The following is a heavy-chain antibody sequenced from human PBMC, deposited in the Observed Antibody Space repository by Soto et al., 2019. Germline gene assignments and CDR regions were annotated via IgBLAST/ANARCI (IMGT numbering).Heavy chain of an antibody. D-gene: IGHD4-17*01. J-gene: IGHJ2*01. V-gene: IGHV4-30-4*01. CDR2: IYDSGST. Sequence: QLQLRESGPGLVKPSETLSLTCTVSGGSISGGVGGLYYWSWIRQPPGKGLEWIGYIYDSGSTYYNPSLKGQVTISVDTSKNQFSLMLSSVTAADTAIYYCAREVIPLTTDWYFDLGGRGTLVTVSS. CDR1: GGSISGGVGGLYY. CDR3: AREVIPLTTDWYFDL.